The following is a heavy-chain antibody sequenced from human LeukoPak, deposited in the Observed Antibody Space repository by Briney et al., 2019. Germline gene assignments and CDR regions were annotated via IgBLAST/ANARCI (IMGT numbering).Heavy chain of an antibody. CDR2: IIPIFGTA. CDR3: ARDRKLGYCSSTSCLGPVYFDY. J-gene: IGHJ4*02. CDR1: GGTFSSYA. Sequence: SVKVSCKASGGTFSSYAISWVRQAPGQGLEWMGGIIPIFGTANYAQKFQGRVTITADEPTSTAYMELSSLRSEDTAVYYCARDRKLGYCSSTSCLGPVYFDYWGQGTLVTVSS. V-gene: IGHV1-69*13. D-gene: IGHD2-2*01.